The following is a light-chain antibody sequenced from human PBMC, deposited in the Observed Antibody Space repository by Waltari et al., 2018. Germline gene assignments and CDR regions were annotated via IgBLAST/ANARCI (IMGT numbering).Light chain of an antibody. CDR1: QSIYSN. J-gene: IGKJ2*01. CDR2: GAS. Sequence: EIVMTQSTATLSVSPGERAPLSCRASQSIYSNLAWYQQKPGQAPRLLIYGASTRATGIPARFSGSGSGTEFTLTISSLQSEDFAVYYCQQYSQYYTFAQGTKLEIK. V-gene: IGKV3-15*01. CDR3: QQYSQYYT.